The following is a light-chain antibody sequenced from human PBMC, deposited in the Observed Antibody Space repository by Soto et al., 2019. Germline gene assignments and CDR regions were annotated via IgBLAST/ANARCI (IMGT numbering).Light chain of an antibody. J-gene: IGKJ4*01. V-gene: IGKV1-9*01. CDR1: QDIAIY. Sequence: IQLTQSPSSLSASVGDRVTITCRASQDIAIYLAWYQQKPGEAPKLLIYAASTLYGGVPSRFSGSGSGTDFALNITSLQAEDFATYYCQQLRLYPSTFGGGTKVEIK. CDR2: AAS. CDR3: QQLRLYPST.